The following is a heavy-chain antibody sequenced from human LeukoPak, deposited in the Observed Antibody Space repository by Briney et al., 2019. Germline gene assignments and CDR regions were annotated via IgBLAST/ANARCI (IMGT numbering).Heavy chain of an antibody. D-gene: IGHD6-19*01. Sequence: PGGSLRLSCAASAFTFSSYAMHLVRQAPGKGLEWVAVISYDGSNKYYADSVKGRFTISRDNSKNTLYLQMNSLRAEDTAVYYCARDADSSGWYLFDYWGQGTLVTVSS. CDR2: ISYDGSNK. CDR3: ARDADSSGWYLFDY. V-gene: IGHV3-30-3*01. J-gene: IGHJ4*02. CDR1: AFTFSSYA.